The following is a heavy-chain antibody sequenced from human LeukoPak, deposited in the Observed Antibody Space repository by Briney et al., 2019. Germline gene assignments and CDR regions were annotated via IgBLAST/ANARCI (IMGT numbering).Heavy chain of an antibody. V-gene: IGHV4-4*02. D-gene: IGHD2-15*01. Sequence: SETLSLTCAVSGGSISSSNWWSWVRQPPGKGLEWIGEIYHSGSTNYNPSLKSRVTISEDKPKNQFSLKLSSVTAADTAVYYCARLLGYCSGGSCYSYYYYYYGMDVWGQGTTVTVSS. CDR2: IYHSGST. CDR3: ARLLGYCSGGSCYSYYYYYYGMDV. CDR1: GGSISSSNW. J-gene: IGHJ6*02.